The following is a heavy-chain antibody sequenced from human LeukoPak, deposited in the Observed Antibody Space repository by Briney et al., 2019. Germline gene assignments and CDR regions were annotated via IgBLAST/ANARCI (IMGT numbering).Heavy chain of an antibody. D-gene: IGHD3-3*01. J-gene: IGHJ5*02. CDR3: ARDQGDFWSGYYTNWFDP. Sequence: PGGSLRLSCAASGFTFSSYSMTWVRQAPGKGLEWVSYISSSSSYIYYADSVKGRFTISRDNAKNSLYLQMNSLRAEDTAVYYCARDQGDFWSGYYTNWFDPWGQGTLVTVSS. V-gene: IGHV3-21*05. CDR1: GFTFSSYS. CDR2: ISSSSSYI.